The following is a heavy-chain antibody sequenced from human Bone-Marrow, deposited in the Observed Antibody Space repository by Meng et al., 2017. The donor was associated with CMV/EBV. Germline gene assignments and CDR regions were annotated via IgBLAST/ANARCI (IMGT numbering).Heavy chain of an antibody. Sequence: ASVKVSCKASGYTFTSYGISWVRQAPGQGLEWLGWINGHSGDTYYAQKFQGRFSLTRDTSISTAYMELTRLTSDDTAFYYCARRGGYEYSLFDLWGQGTQVTVSS. J-gene: IGHJ5*02. CDR3: ARRGGYEYSLFDL. CDR2: INGHSGDT. V-gene: IGHV1-18*01. D-gene: IGHD5-12*01. CDR1: GYTFTSYG.